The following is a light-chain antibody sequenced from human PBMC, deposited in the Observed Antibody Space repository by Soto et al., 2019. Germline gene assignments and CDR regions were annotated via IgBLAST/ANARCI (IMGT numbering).Light chain of an antibody. CDR3: SSYAGINTLV. CDR1: SSDVGGYEY. J-gene: IGLJ2*01. Sequence: QSVLTQPRSVSGSPGQSVTISCTGTSSDVGGYEYVSWYQQHPGKAPKLIIYEVTQRPSGVSDRFSGSKSGNTATLTVSGLQAEDEADYHCSSYAGINTLVFGGGTKVTVL. V-gene: IGLV2-11*01. CDR2: EVT.